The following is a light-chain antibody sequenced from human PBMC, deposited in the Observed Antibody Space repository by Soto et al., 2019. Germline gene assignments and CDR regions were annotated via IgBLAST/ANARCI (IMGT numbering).Light chain of an antibody. V-gene: IGKV1-5*01. CDR3: HQYKTYST. Sequence: DIQLTQSPSTLSASVGDRVTITCRASQSLNNRLAWYQQKPGKAPKLLIYDASTLESGVSSRFSGTGSETECTLTITDLQADDLATYCCHQYKTYSTFGQGTKVDIK. CDR2: DAS. CDR1: QSLNNR. J-gene: IGKJ1*01.